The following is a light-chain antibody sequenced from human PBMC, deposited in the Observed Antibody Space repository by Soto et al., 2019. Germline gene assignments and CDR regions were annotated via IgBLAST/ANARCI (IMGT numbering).Light chain of an antibody. CDR3: QQYSAWPIT. Sequence: EIVMTQSPATLSVSPGEKATLSCRASQSLNNNLAWYQQKPGQGPRLLIYFASTMATGIPARFSGSGSGTEFSLTISSLQSEEFAIYYCQQYSAWPITSGGGTKVETK. V-gene: IGKV3-15*01. J-gene: IGKJ4*01. CDR2: FAS. CDR1: QSLNNN.